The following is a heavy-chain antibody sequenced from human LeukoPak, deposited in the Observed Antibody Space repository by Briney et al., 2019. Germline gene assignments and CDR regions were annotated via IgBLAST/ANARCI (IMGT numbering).Heavy chain of an antibody. Sequence: ASVKVSCKASGGTFSSYAISWVRQAPGQGLEWMGGIIPIFGTANYAQKFQGRVTITADESTSTAYMELSSLRSEDTAVYYCARDSITGTTHYYYYMDVWGKGTTVTVSS. CDR1: GGTFSSYA. CDR3: ARDSITGTTHYYYYMDV. D-gene: IGHD1-20*01. V-gene: IGHV1-69*13. CDR2: IIPIFGTA. J-gene: IGHJ6*03.